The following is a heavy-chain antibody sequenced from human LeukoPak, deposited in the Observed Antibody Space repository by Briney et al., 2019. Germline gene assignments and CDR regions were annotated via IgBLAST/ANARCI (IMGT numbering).Heavy chain of an antibody. J-gene: IGHJ6*02. CDR3: AKGEGAYYYYGVDV. CDR2: ISGSGAST. CDR1: GFTFSDYA. V-gene: IGHV3-23*01. Sequence: GGSLRLSCAASGFTFSDYAMTWVRQASGKGLEWVSSISGSGASTYYADSVKGRFTISRDISKNTLYLQMSSLRAEDAAVYYCAKGEGAYYYYGVDVWGQGTTVTVSS. D-gene: IGHD1-26*01.